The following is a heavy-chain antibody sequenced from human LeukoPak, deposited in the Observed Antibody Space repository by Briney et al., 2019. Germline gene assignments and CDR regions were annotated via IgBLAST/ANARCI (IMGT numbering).Heavy chain of an antibody. CDR3: ARGRCVGSTNCYYFDS. Sequence: ASVKVSCKASGYTLTSYGISWVRQAPGQGLEWMGWISAYNGNTNYAQKFQGRVTMTTDTSTSTAYMELRSLRSDDTAVYYCARGRCVGSTNCYYFDSWGQGTLVTVSS. CDR2: ISAYNGNT. CDR1: GYTLTSYG. V-gene: IGHV1-18*01. J-gene: IGHJ4*02. D-gene: IGHD2-2*01.